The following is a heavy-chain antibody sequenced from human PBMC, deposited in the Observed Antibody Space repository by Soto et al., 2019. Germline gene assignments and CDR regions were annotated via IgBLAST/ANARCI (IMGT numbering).Heavy chain of an antibody. Sequence: ASVKVSCKASGYTFSSYGITWVRQAPGQGLEWMGWIGAFNGNTNYAQNLQGRVTMTTDTSTTTASMELRSLNSDDTAVYYSANDRVKHRLSSAPHVCCQAPKGT. CDR3: ANDRVKHRLSSAPHV. CDR2: IGAFNGNT. J-gene: IGHJ6*02. D-gene: IGHD3-22*01. V-gene: IGHV1-18*04. CDR1: GYTFSSYG.